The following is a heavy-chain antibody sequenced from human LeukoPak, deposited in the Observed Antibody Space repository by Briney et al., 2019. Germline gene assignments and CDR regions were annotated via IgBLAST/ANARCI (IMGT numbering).Heavy chain of an antibody. V-gene: IGHV3-7*01. CDR2: IKQDGSEK. Sequence: ETLSLTCTVSGGSISGSSYYWGWIRQPPGKGLEWVANIKQDGSEKYYVDSVKGRFTISRDNAKNSLSLQMNSLRAEDTAVYYCARGGSSWFADPFDYWGQGTLVTVSS. CDR3: ARGGSSWFADPFDY. CDR1: GGSISGSSYY. J-gene: IGHJ4*02. D-gene: IGHD6-13*01.